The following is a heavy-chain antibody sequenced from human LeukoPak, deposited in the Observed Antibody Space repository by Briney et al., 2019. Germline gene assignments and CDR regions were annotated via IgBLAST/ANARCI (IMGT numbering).Heavy chain of an antibody. D-gene: IGHD5-12*01. J-gene: IGHJ6*03. Sequence: SETLSLTCTVSGGSISSYYWSWIRQPPGKGLEWIGYIYYSGSTNYNPSLKSRVTISVDTSKNQFSLKLSSVTAADTAVYYCAREHIVATIHYYYYYMDVWGKGTTVTISS. CDR2: IYYSGST. V-gene: IGHV4-59*01. CDR3: AREHIVATIHYYYYYMDV. CDR1: GGSISSYY.